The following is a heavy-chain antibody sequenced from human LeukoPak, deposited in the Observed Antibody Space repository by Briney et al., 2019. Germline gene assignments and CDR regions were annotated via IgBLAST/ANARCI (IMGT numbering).Heavy chain of an antibody. CDR1: GGSISSYY. CDR3: ALSSAFSSFDY. D-gene: IGHD3-22*01. CDR2: IYYSGST. V-gene: IGHV4-59*01. J-gene: IGHJ4*02. Sequence: SETLSLTCTVSGGSISSYYWSWIRQPPRKGLEWIGYIYYSGSTNYSPSLKSRVIISVDTSKNQFSLKLRSVTAADTAVYFCALSSAFSSFDYWGQGTLVTVSS.